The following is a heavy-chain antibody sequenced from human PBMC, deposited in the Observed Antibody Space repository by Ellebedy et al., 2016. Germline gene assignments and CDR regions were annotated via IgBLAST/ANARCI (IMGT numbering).Heavy chain of an antibody. CDR3: AKGGEYSHFDL. Sequence: GGSLKISCAASGFAFSIYAMTWVRQAPGKGLEWVSTISGGGRRTYYADSVKGRFTISRDNSKNTLYLQMNSLRAEDTAVYYCAKGGEYSHFDLWGRGTLVTVSS. V-gene: IGHV3-23*01. D-gene: IGHD3-16*01. CDR2: ISGGGRRT. CDR1: GFAFSIYA. J-gene: IGHJ2*01.